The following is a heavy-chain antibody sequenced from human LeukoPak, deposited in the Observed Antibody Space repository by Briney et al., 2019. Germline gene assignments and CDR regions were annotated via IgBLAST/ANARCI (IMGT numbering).Heavy chain of an antibody. Sequence: PGGSLRLSCAASGFTFDDYAMHWVRQAPGKGLEWVSLISWDGGSTYYADSVKGRFTISRDNSKNSLYLQMNSLRAEDTALYYCAKDWAKTVAGPWGYYYYMDVWGKGTTVTVSS. J-gene: IGHJ6*03. CDR2: ISWDGGST. D-gene: IGHD6-19*01. CDR1: GFTFDDYA. CDR3: AKDWAKTVAGPWGYYYYMDV. V-gene: IGHV3-43D*03.